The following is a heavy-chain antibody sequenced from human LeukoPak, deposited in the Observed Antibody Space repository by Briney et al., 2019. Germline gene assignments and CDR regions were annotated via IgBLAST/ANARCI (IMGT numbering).Heavy chain of an antibody. J-gene: IGHJ4*02. V-gene: IGHV3-21*01. CDR1: GFSFSSYS. CDR2: ISSSSSYI. D-gene: IGHD2-15*01. CDR3: ARLLGGYFDY. Sequence: GGSLRLSCAASGFSFSSYSMNWVRQAPGKGLEWVSSISSSSSYIYYADSVKGRFTISRDNARNSLYLQMNSLRAEDTAVYYCARLLGGYFDYWGQGTLVTVSS.